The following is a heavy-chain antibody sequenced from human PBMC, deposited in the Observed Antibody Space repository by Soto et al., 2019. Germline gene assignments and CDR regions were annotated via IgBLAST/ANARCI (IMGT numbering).Heavy chain of an antibody. CDR1: GGSISKVGYY. J-gene: IGHJ4*02. CDR3: ASSEFH. V-gene: IGHV4-39*01. D-gene: IGHD2-21*01. Sequence: SEALSLTCTVFGGSISKVGYYWGWIRQPPGKGLEWIGRIYYSGSTYYNPSLKSRVTISVDTSKNQFSLKLSSVTAADTAVYYCASSEFHWGQGTLVTVSS. CDR2: IYYSGST.